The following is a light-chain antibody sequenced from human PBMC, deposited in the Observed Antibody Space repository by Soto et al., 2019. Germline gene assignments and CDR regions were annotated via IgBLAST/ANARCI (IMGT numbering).Light chain of an antibody. CDR1: TSNIGSNY. V-gene: IGLV1-51*01. J-gene: IGLJ3*02. Sequence: QSVLTQPPSVSAAPGQKVTISCSGSTSNIGSNYVSWYQQLPGTAPKLLIYDNNKRPSGIPDRFSGSKSGTSATLGITGLQTGDEADYYCETWDSSLSAGVFGGGTKVTVL. CDR2: DNN. CDR3: ETWDSSLSAGV.